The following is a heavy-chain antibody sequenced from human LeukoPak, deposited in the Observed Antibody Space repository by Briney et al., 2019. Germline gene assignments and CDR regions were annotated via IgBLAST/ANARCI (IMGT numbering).Heavy chain of an antibody. CDR1: GFTFSNTW. Sequence: GGSLRLSCAASGFTFSNTWMAWVRQAPGKGLEWVANINQDGGTRQYADPVRGRFTISRDNAKNSLYLEMNSLRAEDTGLYHCARDMKGNLDYWGQGTLVTVSS. V-gene: IGHV3-7*01. J-gene: IGHJ4*02. D-gene: IGHD3-16*01. CDR2: INQDGGTR. CDR3: ARDMKGNLDY.